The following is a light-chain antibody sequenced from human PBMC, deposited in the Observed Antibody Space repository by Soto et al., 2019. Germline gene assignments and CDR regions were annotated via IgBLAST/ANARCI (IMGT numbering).Light chain of an antibody. V-gene: IGKV3-11*01. CDR1: QSVNSF. CDR2: DAS. Sequence: EIVLTQSPATLSLSPGERATLSFRASQSVNSFLAWYQQKPGQAPRLLIYDASNRAPGIPARFSGSGSGTDFTLTISSREPEDFSLYYCQQRSGWPRTFGRGTNLEFK. J-gene: IGKJ2*01. CDR3: QQRSGWPRT.